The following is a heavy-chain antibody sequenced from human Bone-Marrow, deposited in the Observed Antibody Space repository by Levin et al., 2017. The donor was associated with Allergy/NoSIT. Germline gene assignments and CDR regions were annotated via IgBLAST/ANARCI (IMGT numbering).Heavy chain of an antibody. CDR3: TRIMIVVTYRLDAFDI. J-gene: IGHJ3*02. D-gene: IGHD3-22*01. V-gene: IGHV3-53*01. Sequence: GGSLRLSCAASGLSVSDNYMSWVRQAPGKGLEWVALIRSGGTTNYADSVKGRFTVSKDNSQNTMYLQMNNLGAEETAVYYCTRIMIVVTYRLDAFDIWGQGTMVDVST. CDR1: GLSVSDNY. CDR2: IRSGGTT.